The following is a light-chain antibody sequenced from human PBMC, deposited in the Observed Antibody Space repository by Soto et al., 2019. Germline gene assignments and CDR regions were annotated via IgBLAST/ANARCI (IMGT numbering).Light chain of an antibody. V-gene: IGLV2-8*01. J-gene: IGLJ1*01. CDR3: SSYAGTHFV. CDR2: DVS. Sequence: QSALTQPPSASGSPGQSVAISCTGTSSDVGAYNYVSWYQQHPGKAPKLMIYDVSKRPSGVPDRFSGSKSGNTASLTVSGLQAEDEDDYYCSSYAGTHFVFGTGTKLTVL. CDR1: SSDVGAYNY.